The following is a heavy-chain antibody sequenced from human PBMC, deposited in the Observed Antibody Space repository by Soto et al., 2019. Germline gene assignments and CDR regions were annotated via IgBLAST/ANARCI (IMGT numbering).Heavy chain of an antibody. CDR1: GFTFSSYA. CDR3: AKAKKHYDFWSGYKDYFDY. J-gene: IGHJ4*02. V-gene: IGHV3-23*01. Sequence: GGSLRLSCAVSGFTFSSYAMSWVRQAPGKGLEWVSAISGSGGSTYYADSVKGRFTISRDNSKNTMYLQMNSLRAEDTAVYYCAKAKKHYDFWSGYKDYFDYWGQGTLVTVSS. D-gene: IGHD3-3*01. CDR2: ISGSGGST.